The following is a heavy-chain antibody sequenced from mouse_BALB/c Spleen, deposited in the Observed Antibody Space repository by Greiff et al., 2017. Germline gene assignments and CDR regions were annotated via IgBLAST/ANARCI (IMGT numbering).Heavy chain of an antibody. CDR1: GYTFTDHF. CDR3: SITTVVEDDAMDY. V-gene: IGHV1-11*01. Sequence: QVQLQQSGAELVSPGASVTLSCKASGYTFTDHFMNWVKKRPGQGLEWIGWIYPVSGDTNYNQKFMGKATFSVDRSSSTVYMVLNSLTYEDPAVYYCSITTVVEDDAMDYWGQGTSVTVSA. D-gene: IGHD1-1*01. CDR2: IYPVSGDT. J-gene: IGHJ4*01.